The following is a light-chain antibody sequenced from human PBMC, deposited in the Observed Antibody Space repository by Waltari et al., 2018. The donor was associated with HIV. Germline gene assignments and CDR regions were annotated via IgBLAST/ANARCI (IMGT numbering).Light chain of an antibody. CDR1: SNDVGGYNH. Sequence: SALTQPASVSGSPGQSTTISCTGSSNDVGGYNHFSWYQQHPGKAPRLMIYDVSTRPSGVSDRFSGSKSGDTASLTISGLQPEDEADYYCESYTSTSVWVFGGGTRLTVL. J-gene: IGLJ3*02. V-gene: IGLV2-14*03. CDR2: DVS. CDR3: ESYTSTSVWV.